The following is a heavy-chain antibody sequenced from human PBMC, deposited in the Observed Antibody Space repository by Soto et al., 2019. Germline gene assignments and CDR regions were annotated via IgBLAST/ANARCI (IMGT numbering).Heavy chain of an antibody. Sequence: QVQLVQSGAEVKKPGSSVKVSCKASGGTFSSYTISWVRQAPGQGLEWMGRIIPILGIANYAQKFQGRVTITADKSTSTAYMELSSLRSEDTAVCYCARGGYSYGLNWFDPWGQGTLVTVSS. V-gene: IGHV1-69*02. CDR2: IIPILGIA. D-gene: IGHD5-18*01. CDR1: GGTFSSYT. CDR3: ARGGYSYGLNWFDP. J-gene: IGHJ5*02.